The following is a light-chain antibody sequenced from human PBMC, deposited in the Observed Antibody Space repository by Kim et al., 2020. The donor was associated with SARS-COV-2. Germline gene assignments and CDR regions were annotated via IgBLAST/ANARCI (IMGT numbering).Light chain of an antibody. J-gene: IGLJ3*02. CDR2: LNSDGSH. CDR3: QTFGV. Sequence: QLVLTQSPSASASLGASVKLTCTLSSGHSSYAIAWHQQQPEKGPRYLMKLNSDGSHSKGDGIPDRFSGSSSGAERYLTISSLQSEDEADYYCQTFGVFGGGTQLTVL. CDR1: SGHSSYA. V-gene: IGLV4-69*01.